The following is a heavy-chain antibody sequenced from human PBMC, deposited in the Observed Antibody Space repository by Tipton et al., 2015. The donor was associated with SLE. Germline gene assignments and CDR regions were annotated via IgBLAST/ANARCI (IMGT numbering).Heavy chain of an antibody. J-gene: IGHJ3*02. Sequence: TLSLTCTVSGGSISSGGYYWSWIRQHPGKGLEWIGYIYYSGSTYYNPSLKSRVTISVDTSKNQFSLKLSSVTAADTAVYYCARDHRAVWKSAFDIWGQGTMVTVSS. CDR2: IYYSGST. CDR3: ARDHRAVWKSAFDI. CDR1: GGSISSGGYY. D-gene: IGHD1-1*01. V-gene: IGHV4-31*03.